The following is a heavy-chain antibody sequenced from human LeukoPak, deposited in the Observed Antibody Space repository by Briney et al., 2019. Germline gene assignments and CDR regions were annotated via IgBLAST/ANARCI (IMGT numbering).Heavy chain of an antibody. V-gene: IGHV4-4*07. J-gene: IGHJ6*03. CDR3: ARAYYYYYYMDV. Sequence: SETLSLTXTVSGGSMSSYYWSWIRQPAGKGLEWIGRVYSSGSSNYNPSLESRVTMSLDTSKKQFSLRLTSVTAADTAVYYCARAYYYYYYMDVWGKGTTVTVSS. CDR2: VYSSGSS. CDR1: GGSMSSYY.